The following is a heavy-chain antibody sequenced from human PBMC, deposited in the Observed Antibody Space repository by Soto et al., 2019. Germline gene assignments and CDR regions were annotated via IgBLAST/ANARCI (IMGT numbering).Heavy chain of an antibody. Sequence: QLQLQESGSGLVKPSQTLSLTCAVSGDSISSGVYSWSWIRQPPGKGLEWIGYIYHTGSTYYNPSLKSRVXXSXGXXKNQFSLKLSSVTAADTAVYYCARGDYDAGWYFDLWGRGTLVTVSS. D-gene: IGHD4-17*01. J-gene: IGHJ2*01. CDR3: ARGDYDAGWYFDL. V-gene: IGHV4-30-2*01. CDR2: IYHTGST. CDR1: GDSISSGVYS.